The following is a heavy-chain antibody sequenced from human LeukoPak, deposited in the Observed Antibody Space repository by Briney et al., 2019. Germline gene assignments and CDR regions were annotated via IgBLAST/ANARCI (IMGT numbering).Heavy chain of an antibody. CDR2: VSWNSGSV. J-gene: IGHJ4*02. D-gene: IGHD1-1*01. Sequence: GGSLRLSCAASGFTFDDYAMHWVRQAPGKGLEWVSGVSWNSGSVGYADSVKGRFTISRDNAKNSLYLQMNSLRAEDTALYHCAKDVGRLERNPDYWGQGTLVTVSS. CDR1: GFTFDDYA. V-gene: IGHV3-9*01. CDR3: AKDVGRLERNPDY.